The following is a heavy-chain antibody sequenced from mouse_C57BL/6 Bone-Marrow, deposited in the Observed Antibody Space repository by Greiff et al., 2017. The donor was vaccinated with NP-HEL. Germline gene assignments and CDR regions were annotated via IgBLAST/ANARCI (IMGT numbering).Heavy chain of an antibody. CDR2: IYPRSGNT. CDR3: ARGDYYGSSWSWFAY. J-gene: IGHJ3*01. D-gene: IGHD1-1*01. CDR1: GYTFTSYG. Sequence: VKLMESGAELARPGASVKLSCEASGYTFTSYGISWVKQRTGQGLEWIGEIYPRSGNTYYNEKFKGKATLTADKSSSTAYMELRSLTSEDSAVYFCARGDYYGSSWSWFAYWGQGTLVTVSA. V-gene: IGHV1-81*01.